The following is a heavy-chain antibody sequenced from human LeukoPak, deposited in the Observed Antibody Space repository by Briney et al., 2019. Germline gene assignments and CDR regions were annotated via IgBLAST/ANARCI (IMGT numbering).Heavy chain of an antibody. CDR1: GYTFTGYY. D-gene: IGHD6-13*01. Sequence: ASVKVSCKASGYTFTGYYMHWVRQAPGQGLEWMGWINPNSGGTNYAQKFQGRVTMTRDTSISTAYMELSRLRSDDTAVYYCAREVLIAAAGNGGIYYYYYYMDVWGKGTTVTVSS. CDR3: AREVLIAAAGNGGIYYYYYYMDV. CDR2: INPNSGGT. J-gene: IGHJ6*03. V-gene: IGHV1-2*02.